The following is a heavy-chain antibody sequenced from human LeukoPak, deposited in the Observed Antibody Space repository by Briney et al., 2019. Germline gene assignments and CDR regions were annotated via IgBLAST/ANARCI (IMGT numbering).Heavy chain of an antibody. CDR3: AGACSSSWYWYYFIDV. CDR2: INPNSGGT. D-gene: IGHD6-13*01. CDR1: GYTFTGYY. V-gene: IGHV1-2*02. Sequence: ASVKVSCKASGYTFTGYYMHWVRQAPGQGLEWMGWINPNSGGTNYAQKFQGRVTMTRDTSISTAYMELSRLRYDDTAVYYCAGACSSSWYWYYFIDVWGQGTTVTVSS. J-gene: IGHJ6*02.